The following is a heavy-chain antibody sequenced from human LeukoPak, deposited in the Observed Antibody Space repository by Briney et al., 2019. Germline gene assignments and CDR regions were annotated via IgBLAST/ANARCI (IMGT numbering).Heavy chain of an antibody. Sequence: RSGGSLRLSCAVSGITLSNYAMSWVRQAPGKGLEWVAGISGSGGGTTYADSVKGRFTISRDNRKSTLYLQMNRLSVEDKGVYFCAKRGVVIRVILVGFHKEAYYFDSWGKGARVTVSS. J-gene: IGHJ4*02. V-gene: IGHV3-23*01. D-gene: IGHD3-22*01. CDR1: GITLSNYA. CDR3: AKRGVVIRVILVGFHKEAYYFDS. CDR2: ISGSGGGT.